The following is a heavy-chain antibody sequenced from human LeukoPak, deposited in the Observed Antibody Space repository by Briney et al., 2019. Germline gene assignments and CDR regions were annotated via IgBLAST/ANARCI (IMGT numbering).Heavy chain of an antibody. CDR2: IIPILGIA. Sequence: GASVKVSCKASGGTFSSYAISWVRQAPGQGLEWMGRIIPILGIANYAQKFQGRVTITADKSTSTAYMELSSLRSEDTAVYYCASSDFWSGYYQSNWFDPWGHGTLVTVSS. CDR3: ASSDFWSGYYQSNWFDP. CDR1: GGTFSSYA. J-gene: IGHJ5*02. V-gene: IGHV1-69*04. D-gene: IGHD3-3*01.